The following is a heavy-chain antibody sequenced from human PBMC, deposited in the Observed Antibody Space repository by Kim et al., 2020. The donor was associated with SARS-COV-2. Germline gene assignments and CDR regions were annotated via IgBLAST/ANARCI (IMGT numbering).Heavy chain of an antibody. D-gene: IGHD5-18*01. V-gene: IGHV1-2*02. CDR3: ARGRYSYGPGNWFDP. CDR2: INPNSGGT. CDR1: GYTFTGYY. J-gene: IGHJ5*02. Sequence: ASVKVSCKASGYTFTGYYMHWVRQAPGQGLEWMGWINPNSGGTNYAQKFQGRVTMTRDTSISTAYMELSRLRSDDTAVYYCARGRYSYGPGNWFDPWGQGTLVTVSS.